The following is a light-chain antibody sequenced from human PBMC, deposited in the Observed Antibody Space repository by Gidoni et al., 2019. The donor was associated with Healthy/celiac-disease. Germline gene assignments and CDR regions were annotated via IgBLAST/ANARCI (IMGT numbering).Light chain of an antibody. CDR3: CSYACSFPDV. J-gene: IGLJ1*01. CDR2: DVS. Sequence: QSALTPPPPVSGSPGQSVTISCTRTSSDVGGYIYVSRYQQHPGKAPILMIYDVSKRPSEVPVRFSCSKSGNTASLTISALQAEDEADYYCCSYACSFPDVFGTGTKVTVL. CDR1: SSDVGGYIY. V-gene: IGLV2-11*01.